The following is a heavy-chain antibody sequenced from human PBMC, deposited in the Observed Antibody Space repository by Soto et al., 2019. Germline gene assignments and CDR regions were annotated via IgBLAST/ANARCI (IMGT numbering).Heavy chain of an antibody. CDR2: INLNTGVT. D-gene: IGHD2-15*01. Sequence: ASVKVSCKASGYTFTAFYMNWVRQAPGQGIEWMGSINLNTGVTRHAQKFQDRVTMTRDTSINTAYMELTRLTSDDTAVYYCTTLRLHPWGQGTLVTSPQ. CDR3: TTLRLHP. J-gene: IGHJ5*02. CDR1: GYTFTAFY. V-gene: IGHV1-2*02.